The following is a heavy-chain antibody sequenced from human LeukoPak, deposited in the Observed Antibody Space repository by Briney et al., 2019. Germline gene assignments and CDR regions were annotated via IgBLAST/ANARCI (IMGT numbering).Heavy chain of an antibody. D-gene: IGHD4-17*01. V-gene: IGHV3-23*01. CDR2: ISGSGGSP. Sequence: GGSLRLSCAASGYTFSSYAMSWGRQAPGKGLEWVSAISGSGGSPYYADSVKGRFTISRDNSKNTLYLQMNSLRAEDTAVYYCAKEPDYGDFFDYWGQGTLVTVPS. CDR1: GYTFSSYA. CDR3: AKEPDYGDFFDY. J-gene: IGHJ4*02.